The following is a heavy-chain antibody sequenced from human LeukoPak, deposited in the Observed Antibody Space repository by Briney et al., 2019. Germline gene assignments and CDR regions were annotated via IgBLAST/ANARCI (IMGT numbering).Heavy chain of an antibody. CDR2: IYASGST. J-gene: IGHJ6*03. CDR1: GGSISSGSYY. CDR3: ARVGMIVSYYYMDV. D-gene: IGHD3-22*01. Sequence: SETLSLTCTVSGGSISSGSYYWSWIRQPAGKGLEWIGRIYASGSTNYNPSLKSRVTISVDTSKNQFSLKLSSVTAADTAVYYCARVGMIVSYYYMDVWGKGTTVTISS. V-gene: IGHV4-61*02.